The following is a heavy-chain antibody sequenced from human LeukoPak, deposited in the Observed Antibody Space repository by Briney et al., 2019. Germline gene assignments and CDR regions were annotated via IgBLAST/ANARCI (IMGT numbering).Heavy chain of an antibody. CDR1: GFTFSSYA. Sequence: GGSLRLSCTASGFTFSSYAMNWVRQAPGKGLEWVSGIGAGGTFTYYADSVKGRFTISRDNSRNTLYLQMNSLRADDTAVYYCAKDLVYTTYGYYFDYWGQGTLVTVSS. D-gene: IGHD4-11*01. J-gene: IGHJ4*02. CDR2: IGAGGTFT. V-gene: IGHV3-23*01. CDR3: AKDLVYTTYGYYFDY.